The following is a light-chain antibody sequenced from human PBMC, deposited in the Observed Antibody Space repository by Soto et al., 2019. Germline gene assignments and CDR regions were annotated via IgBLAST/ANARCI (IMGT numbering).Light chain of an antibody. CDR2: WAS. J-gene: IGKJ1*01. CDR3: QQYYSTPWT. V-gene: IGKV4-1*01. CDR1: QSVLYSSNNKNY. Sequence: EIMKSQGPESLAGGLGERATINWTSGQSVLYSSNNKNYLAWYQQKPGQPPKLLIYWASTRESGVPDRFSGSGSGTDFTLTISSLQAEDVAVYYCQQYYSTPWTFGQGTKVDIK.